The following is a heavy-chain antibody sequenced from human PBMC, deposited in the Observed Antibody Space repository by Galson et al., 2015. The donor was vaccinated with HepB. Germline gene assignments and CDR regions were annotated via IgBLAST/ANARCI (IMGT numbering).Heavy chain of an antibody. CDR1: GDSVSSNSAA. CDR2: TYYRSKWYN. J-gene: IGHJ6*02. CDR3: AREEEIVVVVGGDYYYYGMDV. D-gene: IGHD2-15*01. V-gene: IGHV6-1*01. Sequence: CAISGDSVSSNSAAWNWIRQSPSRGLEWLGRTYYRSKWYNDYAVSVKSRITINPDTSKNQFSLQLNSVTPEDTAVYYCAREEEIVVVVGGDYYYYGMDVWGQGTTVTVSS.